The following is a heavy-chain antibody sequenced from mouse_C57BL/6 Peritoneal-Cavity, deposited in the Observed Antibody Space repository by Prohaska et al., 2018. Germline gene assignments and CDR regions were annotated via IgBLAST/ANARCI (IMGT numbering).Heavy chain of an antibody. CDR3: ARNHYYGSIYAMDY. Sequence: QVQLQQPGAELVKPGASVKMSCKASGYTFTSYWITWVKQRPGQGLEWIGVIFPGICITNYNYKFKSKATLTVDTSSSTAYMQLSSLSSEDSAVYYCARNHYYGSIYAMDYWGQGTSVTVSS. D-gene: IGHD1-1*01. CDR2: IFPGICIT. CDR1: GYTFTSYW. V-gene: IGHV1-55*01. J-gene: IGHJ4*01.